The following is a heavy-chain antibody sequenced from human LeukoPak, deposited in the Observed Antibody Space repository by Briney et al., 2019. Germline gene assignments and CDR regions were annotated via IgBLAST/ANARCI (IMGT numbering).Heavy chain of an antibody. CDR3: AKGGYDSSGNFDY. Sequence: GRSLRLSCAASGFTFDDYAMHWVRQAPGEGLEWVSGISWNSGSIGYADSVKGRFTISRDNAKNSLYLQMNSLRAEDMALYYCAKGGYDSSGNFDYWGQGTLVTVSS. J-gene: IGHJ4*02. CDR1: GFTFDDYA. D-gene: IGHD3-22*01. V-gene: IGHV3-9*03. CDR2: ISWNSGSI.